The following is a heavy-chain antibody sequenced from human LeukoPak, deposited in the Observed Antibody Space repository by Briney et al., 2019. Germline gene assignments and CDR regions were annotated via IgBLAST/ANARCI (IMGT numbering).Heavy chain of an antibody. Sequence: PSETLSLTCTVSGASPSSHFSSWGRHPPGKGLEMIRNIYTGRTTNYYPSLNSRLTMSVDTSKNQLSLQLPSVTAADTAVYYCTEATKWRAFDSGGRGTLVTVSS. V-gene: IGHV4-59*11. CDR1: GASPSSHF. D-gene: IGHD5-12*01. J-gene: IGHJ4*02. CDR2: IYTGRTT. CDR3: TEATKWRAFDS.